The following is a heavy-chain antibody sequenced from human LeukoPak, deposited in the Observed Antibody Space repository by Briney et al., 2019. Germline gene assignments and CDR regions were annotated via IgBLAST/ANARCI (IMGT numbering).Heavy chain of an antibody. D-gene: IGHD2-2*01. Sequence: GGSLRLSCAAPGFTFSSYSKNWVRQAPGKGLEWVSSISSSSSYIYYADSVKGRFTISRDNAKNSLYLQMNSLRAEDTAVYYCARVIVPAAPPGNAFDIWGQGTMVTVSS. V-gene: IGHV3-21*01. J-gene: IGHJ3*02. CDR2: ISSSSSYI. CDR3: ARVIVPAAPPGNAFDI. CDR1: GFTFSSYS.